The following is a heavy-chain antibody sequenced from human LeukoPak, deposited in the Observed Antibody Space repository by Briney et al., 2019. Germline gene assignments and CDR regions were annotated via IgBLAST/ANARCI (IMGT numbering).Heavy chain of an antibody. J-gene: IGHJ1*01. CDR2: INHGGST. CDR3: ARYLDYGGNSRVFQH. D-gene: IGHD4-23*01. CDR1: GGSFSGYY. Sequence: SETLSLTCAVYGGSFSGYYWSWIRQPPGKGLEWIGEINHGGSTNYNPSLKSRVTISIDTSMNQFSLKLSSVTAADTAVYYCARYLDYGGNSRVFQHWGQGTLVTVSS. V-gene: IGHV4-34*01.